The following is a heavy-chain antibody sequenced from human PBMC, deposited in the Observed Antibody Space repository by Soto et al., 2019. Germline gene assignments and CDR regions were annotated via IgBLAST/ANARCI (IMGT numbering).Heavy chain of an antibody. CDR3: ARRAGR. D-gene: IGHD6-13*01. CDR2: IHPSGQPI. CDR1: GFTFSSSE. J-gene: IGHJ3*01. V-gene: IGHV3-48*03. Sequence: EVQLVESGGGLVQPGGSLRLSCAVSGFTFSSSEMYWVRQAPGKGLEWISYIHPSGQPIFYADSVKGRFTISRDNANNSLFLQMNSLRAEDTAVYYCARRAGRWDQGTMVTVSS.